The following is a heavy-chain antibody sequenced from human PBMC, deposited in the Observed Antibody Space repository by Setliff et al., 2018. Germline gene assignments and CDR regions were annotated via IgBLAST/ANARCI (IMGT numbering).Heavy chain of an antibody. Sequence: ASVKVSCKASGYTFTSYFIHWVRQAPGQGLEWMGIINPSGGSTSYAQKFQGRVAMTRDTSTRTAYMELSSLRSEDTAMYYCARGPYGSGRHGWFDPWGQGTLVTVSS. J-gene: IGHJ5*02. CDR1: GYTFTSYF. CDR3: ARGPYGSGRHGWFDP. V-gene: IGHV1-46*01. CDR2: INPSGGST. D-gene: IGHD3-10*01.